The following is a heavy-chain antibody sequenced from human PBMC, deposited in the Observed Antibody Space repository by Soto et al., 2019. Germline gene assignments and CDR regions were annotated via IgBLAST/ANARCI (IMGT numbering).Heavy chain of an antibody. CDR1: GFTFGDSY. V-gene: IGHV3-11*06. J-gene: IGHJ5*02. D-gene: IGHD2-15*01. CDR2: ISPGSRYP. Sequence: GGSLRLSSAGSGFTFGDSYMSWIRQAPGKGLEWLSYISPGSRYPAYADSVKGRFTISRDNAKRSLYLQMMSLTTEDTAIYYCVRGGGGGLFDPWGQGTMVTVSS. CDR3: VRGGGGGLFDP.